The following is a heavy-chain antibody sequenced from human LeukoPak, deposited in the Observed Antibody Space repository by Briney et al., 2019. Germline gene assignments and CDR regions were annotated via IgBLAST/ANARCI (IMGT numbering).Heavy chain of an antibody. D-gene: IGHD6-6*01. CDR3: ARGRPEYSSSSHYYYGMDV. J-gene: IGHJ6*02. CDR1: GYTFTGYY. V-gene: IGHV1-2*04. Sequence: ASVKVSCKASGYTFTGYYMHWVRQALGQGLEWMGWINPNSGGTNYAQKFQGWVTMTRDTSISTAYMELSRLRSDDTAVYHCARGRPEYSSSSHYYYGMDVWGQGTTVTVSS. CDR2: INPNSGGT.